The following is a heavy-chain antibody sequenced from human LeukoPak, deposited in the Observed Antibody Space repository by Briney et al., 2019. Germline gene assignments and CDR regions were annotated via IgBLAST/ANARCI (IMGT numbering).Heavy chain of an antibody. D-gene: IGHD4-23*01. CDR2: IYHSGST. V-gene: IGHV4-30-2*01. CDR1: GGSVSSGAYS. CDR3: ARGPRSDYGGHLGAFDI. Sequence: SETLSLTCAVSGGSVSSGAYSWTWIRQPPGKGLEWVGYIYHSGSTYYNPSLKSRVTVSIDRSKNQFSLNLSSVTAADTAVYYCARGPRSDYGGHLGAFDIWGQGTMVTVSS. J-gene: IGHJ3*02.